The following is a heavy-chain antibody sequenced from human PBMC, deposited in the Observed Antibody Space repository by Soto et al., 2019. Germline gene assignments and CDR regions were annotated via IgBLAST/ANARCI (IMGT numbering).Heavy chain of an antibody. CDR1: GGTFRKYP. CDR3: ARSHSRKPAARGWFDP. Sequence: QVQLLQSGAEVKKPGSSVKVSCRATGGTFRKYPISWVRQAPGQGPEWMGGIIPIFGTANYAQKFQGRVTITADESTSTAYMELSSLRSEDTAVYYCARSHSRKPAARGWFDPWGQGTLVTVSS. CDR2: IIPIFGTA. J-gene: IGHJ5*02. D-gene: IGHD2-2*01. V-gene: IGHV1-69*01.